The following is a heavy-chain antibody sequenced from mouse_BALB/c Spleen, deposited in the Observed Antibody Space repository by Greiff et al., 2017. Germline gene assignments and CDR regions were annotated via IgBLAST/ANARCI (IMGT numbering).Heavy chain of an antibody. CDR1: GFTFSSYA. D-gene: IGHD2-2*01. J-gene: IGHJ3*01. CDR2: ISSGGSYT. V-gene: IGHV5-9-3*01. CDR3: ARLDGYDGGFAY. Sequence: EVQGVESGGGLVKPGGSLKLSCAASGFTFSSYAMSWVRQTPEKRLEWVATISSGGSYTYYPDSVKGRFTISRDNAKNTLYLQMSSLRSEDTAMYYCARLDGYDGGFAYWGQGTLVTVSA.